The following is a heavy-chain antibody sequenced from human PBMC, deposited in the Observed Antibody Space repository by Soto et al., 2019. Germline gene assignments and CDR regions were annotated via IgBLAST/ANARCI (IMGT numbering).Heavy chain of an antibody. CDR2: ISWNSGSI. J-gene: IGHJ5*02. V-gene: IGHV3-9*01. D-gene: IGHD2-15*01. Sequence: EVQLVESGGGLVQPGRSLRLSCAASGFTFDDYAMHWVRQAPGKGLEWVSGISWNSGSIGYADSVKGRFTISRDNAKNALYLQMNSLRAEDTALYYCARVVVGAADNWFDPWGQGTLGNVSS. CDR3: ARVVVGAADNWFDP. CDR1: GFTFDDYA.